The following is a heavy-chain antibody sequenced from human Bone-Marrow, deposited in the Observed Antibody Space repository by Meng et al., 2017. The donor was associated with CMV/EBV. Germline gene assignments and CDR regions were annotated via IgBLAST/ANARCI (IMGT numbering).Heavy chain of an antibody. CDR2: IYPGDSDT. Sequence: KVSCKGSGYSFTSYWIGWVRQMPGKGLEWMGIIYPGDSDTRYSPSFQGQVTISADKSISTAYLQWSSLKASDTAMYYCARRTGGVGYCSSTSCSGAFDIWGQGTIVTVSS. D-gene: IGHD2-2*01. V-gene: IGHV5-51*01. J-gene: IGHJ3*02. CDR1: GYSFTSYW. CDR3: ARRTGGVGYCSSTSCSGAFDI.